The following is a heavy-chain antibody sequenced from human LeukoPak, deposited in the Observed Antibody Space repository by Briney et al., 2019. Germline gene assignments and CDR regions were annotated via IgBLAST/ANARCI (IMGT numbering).Heavy chain of an antibody. D-gene: IGHD6-6*01. CDR3: ARDLSVVRGSPEGSFDY. J-gene: IGHJ4*02. CDR2: INPNSGGT. CDR1: GYTYTGYY. Sequence: VASVKVSCKASGYTYTGYYMHWVRQAPGQGLEWMGWINPNSGGTNYAQKFQGWVTMTRDTSISTAYMELSRLRSDDMAVYYCARDLSVVRGSPEGSFDYWGQGTQVTVSS. V-gene: IGHV1-2*04.